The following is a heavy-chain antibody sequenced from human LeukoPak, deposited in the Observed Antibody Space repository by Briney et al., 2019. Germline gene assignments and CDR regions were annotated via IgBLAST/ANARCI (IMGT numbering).Heavy chain of an antibody. CDR1: GGTFSSYA. Sequence: ASVKVSCKASGGTFSSYAISWVRQAPGQGLEWMGRIIPILGIANYAQKFQGRVTITADKSTSTAYMELSSLRSEDTAVYYCARASSWYSYGMDVWGQGTTVTVSS. J-gene: IGHJ6*02. CDR3: ARASSWYSYGMDV. V-gene: IGHV1-69*04. CDR2: IIPILGIA. D-gene: IGHD6-13*01.